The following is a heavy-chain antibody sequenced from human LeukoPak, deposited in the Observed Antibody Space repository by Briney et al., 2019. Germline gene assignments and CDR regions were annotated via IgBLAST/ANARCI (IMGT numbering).Heavy chain of an antibody. J-gene: IGHJ4*02. V-gene: IGHV3-48*02. CDR3: ARIMGLDY. CDR1: GFTFSSFG. Sequence: GGSLRLSCAASGFTFSSFGMNWVRQTPGKGPEWVSYISSSSSTTYYADSVKGRFTISRDNAKNSLYLQMNSLRDEDSAVYYCARIMGLDYWGQGTLVTVSS. CDR2: ISSSSSTT. D-gene: IGHD2-8*01.